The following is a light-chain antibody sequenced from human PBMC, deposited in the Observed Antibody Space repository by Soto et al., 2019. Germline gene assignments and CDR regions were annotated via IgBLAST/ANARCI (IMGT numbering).Light chain of an antibody. CDR1: SSDFGAYKY. J-gene: IGLJ1*01. CDR2: EVS. CDR3: SSYSSSSTLFV. Sequence: QSVLTQPASVSGSPGQWITISCTGTSSDFGAYKYVSWYQQHPGKAPKVMIYEVSNRPSGVSNRFSGSKSGNTASLTISGLQAEDEADYFCSSYSSSSTLFVFGTGTKVTVL. V-gene: IGLV2-14*01.